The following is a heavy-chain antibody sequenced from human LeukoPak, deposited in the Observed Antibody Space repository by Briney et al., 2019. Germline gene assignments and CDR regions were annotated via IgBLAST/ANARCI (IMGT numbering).Heavy chain of an antibody. D-gene: IGHD3-10*01. CDR2: ISVYNGDT. J-gene: IGHJ4*02. Sequence: ASVKVSCKPSGYSFSTFGIGWVRQAPGQGLEWMGWISVYNGDTKYAQNFQGRVTMSTDTSTSTAYMELRSLRFDDTAVYYCARDGGLYYGSGTFVGVWGQGTLVTVSS. CDR3: ARDGGLYYGSGTFVGV. V-gene: IGHV1-18*01. CDR1: GYSFSTFG.